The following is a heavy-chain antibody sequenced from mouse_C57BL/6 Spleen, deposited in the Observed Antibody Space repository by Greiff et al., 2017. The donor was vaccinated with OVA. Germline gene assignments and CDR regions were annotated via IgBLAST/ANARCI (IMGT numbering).Heavy chain of an antibody. CDR3: ARVYDYENYFDY. J-gene: IGHJ2*01. CDR1: GFTFSDYY. D-gene: IGHD2-4*01. Sequence: EVKLVESEGGLVQPGSSMKLSCTASGFTFSDYYMAWVRQVPEKGLEWVANINYDGSSTYYLDSLKSRFIISRDNAKNIPYLQMSSLKSEDTATYYCARVYDYENYFDYWGQGTTLTVSS. CDR2: INYDGSST. V-gene: IGHV5-16*01.